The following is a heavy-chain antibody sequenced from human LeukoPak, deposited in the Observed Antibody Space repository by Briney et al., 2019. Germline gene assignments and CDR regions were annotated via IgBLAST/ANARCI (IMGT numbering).Heavy chain of an antibody. CDR2: VYYTGST. Sequence: KTSETLSLTCPVSGGSISNYYYWTWMRQPPGKGLEWIGYVYYTGSTNFNPSLKSRVTMSLDTSRNQFSLKLTSLTAADTAVYYCARGAMATTPFFDYWGQGTLVTVSS. D-gene: IGHD5-24*01. CDR1: GGSISNYY. J-gene: IGHJ4*02. CDR3: ARGAMATTPFFDY. V-gene: IGHV4-59*01.